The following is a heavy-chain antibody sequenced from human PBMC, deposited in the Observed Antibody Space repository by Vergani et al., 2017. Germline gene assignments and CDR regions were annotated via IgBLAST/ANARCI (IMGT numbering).Heavy chain of an antibody. CDR3: ATKSCGTPGCQIGYFRE. CDR2: ISYDGTQK. CDR1: GFTSSYYG. J-gene: IGHJ1*01. V-gene: IGHV3-30*03. D-gene: IGHD1-1*01. Sequence: VQLLESGGGLVQPGGSLRLSCAASGFTSSYYGMHWVRQAPGKGLEWVAVISYDGTQKYYADSVKGRFTISRDNSKSTLYLQMNSVRTEDTAVYYCATKSCGTPGCQIGYFREWGQGTLVTVSS.